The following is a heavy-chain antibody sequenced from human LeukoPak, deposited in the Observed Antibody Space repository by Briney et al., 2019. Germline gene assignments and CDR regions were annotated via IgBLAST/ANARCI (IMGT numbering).Heavy chain of an antibody. D-gene: IGHD4-23*01. V-gene: IGHV1-2*02. CDR3: ARDYFGNSLLDY. J-gene: IGHJ4*02. CDR2: IHPKSGDT. Sequence: GASVKVSCKTSGYSFTGHYVHWVRQAPGQGLEWMGWIHPKSGDTNYALKFHGRVTMTRDTSISTVYMDLSRLSSDDTAVYYSARDYFGNSLLDYWGQGTLVTVSS. CDR1: GYSFTGHY.